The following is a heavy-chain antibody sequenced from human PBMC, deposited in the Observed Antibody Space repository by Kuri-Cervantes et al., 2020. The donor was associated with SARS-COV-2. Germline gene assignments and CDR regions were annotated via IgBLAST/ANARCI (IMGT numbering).Heavy chain of an antibody. V-gene: IGHV3-23*01. D-gene: IGHD3-3*01. CDR3: AKATVRFLEWLQYYYYYGIDV. J-gene: IGHJ6*02. CDR2: ISGSGGST. CDR1: GFTFSSYA. Sequence: GESLKISCAASGFTFSSYAMSWVRQAPGKGLEWVSAISGSGGSTYYADSVKGRFTISRDNSKNTLYLQMNSLRAEDTAVYYCAKATVRFLEWLQYYYYYGIDVWGQGTTVTVSS.